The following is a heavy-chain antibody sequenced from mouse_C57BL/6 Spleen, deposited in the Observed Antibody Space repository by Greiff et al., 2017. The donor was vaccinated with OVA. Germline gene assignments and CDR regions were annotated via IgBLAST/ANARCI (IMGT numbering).Heavy chain of an antibody. D-gene: IGHD1-1*01. V-gene: IGHV1-36*01. CDR1: GFTFTDYY. Sequence: VQLQQSGPVLVKPGPSVKISCKASGFTFTDYYMHWVKQSHGKSLEWIGLVYPYNGGTSYNQKFKGKATLTVDTSSSTAYMELNSLTSEDSAVYYWARSITTVDYAMDYWGQGTSVTVSS. CDR2: VYPYNGGT. J-gene: IGHJ4*01. CDR3: ARSITTVDYAMDY.